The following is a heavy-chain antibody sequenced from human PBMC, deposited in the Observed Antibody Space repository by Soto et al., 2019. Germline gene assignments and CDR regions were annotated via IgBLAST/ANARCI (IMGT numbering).Heavy chain of an antibody. CDR3: VKDDGGSRSTPPL. Sequence: EVQLLESGGGLVQPGGSLRLSCAASGITISNYPMSWVRQAPGKGLEWVSGISGSGDRTYYADSAKGRFTISKDISKNSLSLQVDSLGVDDTAVYFCVKDDGGSRSTPPLWGQGTLVTVSS. V-gene: IGHV3-23*01. D-gene: IGHD3-10*01. J-gene: IGHJ4*02. CDR2: ISGSGDRT. CDR1: GITISNYP.